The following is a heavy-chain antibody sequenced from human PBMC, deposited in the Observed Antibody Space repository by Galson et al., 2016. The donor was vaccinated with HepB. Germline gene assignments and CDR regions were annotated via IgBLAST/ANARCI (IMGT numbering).Heavy chain of an antibody. D-gene: IGHD5-12*01. J-gene: IGHJ4*02. CDR1: GLTFSIYV. CDR3: AKGRSGSESYFDY. Sequence: SLRLSCAASGLTFSIYVMSWVRQAPGKGLEWVAAITAGGGTTIYADSVKGRFTISRDNSKDTLSLELNNLGTEDKAIYFCAKGRSGSESYFDYCVQGTLVTVSS. V-gene: IGHV3-23*01. CDR2: ITAGGGTT.